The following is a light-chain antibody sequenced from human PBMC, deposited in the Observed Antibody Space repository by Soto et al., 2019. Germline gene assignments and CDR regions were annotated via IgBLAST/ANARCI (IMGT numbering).Light chain of an antibody. CDR3: QQYGNSPFT. Sequence: EIVLTQSPGTLSLSPGERATLSCRASQSVTSSYLAWYQQKPDQAPRLLIYGASSRATGIPDRFSGSGSGTDYTLTISRLEPENFAVYYCQQYGNSPFTFGGGTKVETK. CDR1: QSVTSSY. J-gene: IGKJ4*01. V-gene: IGKV3-20*01. CDR2: GAS.